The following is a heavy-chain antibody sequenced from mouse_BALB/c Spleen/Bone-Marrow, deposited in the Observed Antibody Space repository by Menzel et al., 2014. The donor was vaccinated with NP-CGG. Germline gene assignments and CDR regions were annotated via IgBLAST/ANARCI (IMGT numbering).Heavy chain of an antibody. CDR3: ASLTGTFDY. J-gene: IGHJ2*01. CDR2: IDPASGNI. D-gene: IGHD4-1*01. Sequence: VQLQQPGTDLVKPGASVKLSCTASGFNIKDTYMHWVKQRPEQGLDWVGGIDPASGNIQYDPKFQGRAAITADTSSNTAYLQLSSLTSEDTAVYYCASLTGTFDYWGQGTPLTVSS. CDR1: GFNIKDTY. V-gene: IGHV14-3*02.